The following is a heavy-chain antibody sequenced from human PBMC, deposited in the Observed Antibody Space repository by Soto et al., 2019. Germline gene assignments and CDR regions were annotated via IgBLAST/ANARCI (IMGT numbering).Heavy chain of an antibody. V-gene: IGHV3-53*01. CDR3: ARGGAVAVGMDV. CDR1: GFTVSSNY. Sequence: GGSLRLSCAASGFTVSSNYMSWVRQAPGKGLEWVSVIYSGGSTYYADSVKGRFTISRDNSKNTLYLKMNSLRAEDTAVYYCARGGAVAVGMDVWGQGTTVTVSS. D-gene: IGHD6-19*01. CDR2: IYSGGST. J-gene: IGHJ6*02.